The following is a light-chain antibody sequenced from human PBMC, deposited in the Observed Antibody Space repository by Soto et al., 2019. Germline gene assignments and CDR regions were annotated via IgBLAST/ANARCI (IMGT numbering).Light chain of an antibody. V-gene: IGKV1-39*01. CDR1: QTISTY. J-gene: IGKJ2*01. Sequence: DIQMTQSPSSLSASVGDRVTITCRASQTISTYLNWYQQNPGKAPKLLIYAASNLQNGVPSRFSGSGSGTDFTLTISSLQPEDFATYYCQKSSSIPYTCGQGTKLEIK. CDR3: QKSSSIPYT. CDR2: AAS.